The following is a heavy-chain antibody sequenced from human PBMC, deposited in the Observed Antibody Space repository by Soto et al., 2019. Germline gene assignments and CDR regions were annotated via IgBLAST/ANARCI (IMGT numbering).Heavy chain of an antibody. CDR3: AKDLRYNYATESFDL. D-gene: IGHD5-18*01. CDR2: ISYDGREK. V-gene: IGHV3-30*18. CDR1: RFSFSTYG. J-gene: IGHJ3*01. Sequence: PGGSLRLSCVASRFSFSTYGMHWVRQPPGKGLEWVAVISYDGREKYYADSVKGRFTISRDNSKNTLYLQMDSLSTEDTAVYFCAKDLRYNYATESFDLWGQGTMVTVS.